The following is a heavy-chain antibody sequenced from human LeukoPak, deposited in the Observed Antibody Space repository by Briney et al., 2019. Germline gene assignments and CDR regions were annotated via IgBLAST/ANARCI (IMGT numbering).Heavy chain of an antibody. CDR1: GYTFTSYD. D-gene: IGHD1-26*01. V-gene: IGHV1-8*01. J-gene: IGHJ4*02. CDR2: MNPNSGNT. Sequence: ASVKVSCKASGYTFTSYDINWVRQATGQGLEWMGWMNPNSGNTGYAQKFQGRVTMTRNTSISTAYMELSSLRSEDTAVYYCARGFSAGGKRKDRSGSYYGNFDYWGQGTLVTVSS. CDR3: ARGFSAGGKRKDRSGSYYGNFDY.